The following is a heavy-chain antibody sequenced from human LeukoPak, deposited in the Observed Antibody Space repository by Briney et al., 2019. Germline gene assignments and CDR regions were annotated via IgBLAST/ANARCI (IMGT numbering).Heavy chain of an antibody. CDR1: GGSIISGNYY. CDR3: ARAGTEVVAALGN. Sequence: SQTLSLTCTVSGGSIISGNYYWSWIRQPAGKGLEWIGRIYTSGNTNYNPSLKSRVTISVDTSKNQFSLKLSSVTAADTAVYYCARAGTEVVAALGNWGQGTLVTVSS. V-gene: IGHV4-61*02. D-gene: IGHD2-15*01. J-gene: IGHJ4*02. CDR2: IYTSGNT.